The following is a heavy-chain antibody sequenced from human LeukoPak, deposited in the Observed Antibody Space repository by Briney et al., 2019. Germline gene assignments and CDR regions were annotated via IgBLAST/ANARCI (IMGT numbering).Heavy chain of an antibody. D-gene: IGHD5-12*01. J-gene: IGHJ3*02. CDR1: GYTLTSYG. Sequence: ASVKVSCKASGYTLTSYGISWVRQAPGQGLEWMGWISAYTGNTDYSRKLQGRVTMTTDTSTSTAYMELRSLRSDDTAVYYCARDPDSGYDWMDIWGQGTMVTVSS. V-gene: IGHV1-18*01. CDR3: ARDPDSGYDWMDI. CDR2: ISAYTGNT.